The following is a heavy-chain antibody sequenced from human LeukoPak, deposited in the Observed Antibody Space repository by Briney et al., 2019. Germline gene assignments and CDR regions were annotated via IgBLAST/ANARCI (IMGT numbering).Heavy chain of an antibody. CDR1: GDSVSSNSAG. D-gene: IGHD4-11*01. V-gene: IGHV6-1*01. Sequence: SQTLSLTCAISGDSVSSNSAGWSWIRQSPSRGLEWLGRTYYRSKWYNDYAASVKSRITINPDTSKNQFSLQLNSVTPEDTAVYYCARRSNSDGFFDYWGQGTLVTVSS. J-gene: IGHJ4*02. CDR3: ARRSNSDGFFDY. CDR2: TYYRSKWYN.